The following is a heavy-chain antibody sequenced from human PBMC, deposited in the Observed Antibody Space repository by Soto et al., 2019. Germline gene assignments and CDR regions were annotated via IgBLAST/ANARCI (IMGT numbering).Heavy chain of an antibody. CDR1: GYSFSSYW. CDR3: ARTSAAGKYYYGMDV. D-gene: IGHD6-13*01. Sequence: GESLKISCKGSGYSFSSYWIGWVRQMPGKGLEWMGSIYPGNSETRYSPSFQGQVTISADKSISTAYLQWDSLKASDTAMYYFARTSAAGKYYYGMDVWGQGTTVTVSS. J-gene: IGHJ6*02. V-gene: IGHV5-51*01. CDR2: IYPGNSET.